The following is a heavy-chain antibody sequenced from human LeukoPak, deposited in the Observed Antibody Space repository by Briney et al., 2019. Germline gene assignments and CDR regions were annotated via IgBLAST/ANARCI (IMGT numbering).Heavy chain of an antibody. CDR1: GFTFGSYG. D-gene: IGHD3-9*01. CDR3: ARVLGRYFDWPSPYGMDV. V-gene: IGHV3-33*01. Sequence: GGSLRLSCAASGFTFGSYGMHWVRQAPGKGLEWVAVIWYDGSNKYYADSVKGRFTISRDNSKNTLYLQMNSLRAEDTAVYYCARVLGRYFDWPSPYGMDVWGKGTTVTVSS. J-gene: IGHJ6*04. CDR2: IWYDGSNK.